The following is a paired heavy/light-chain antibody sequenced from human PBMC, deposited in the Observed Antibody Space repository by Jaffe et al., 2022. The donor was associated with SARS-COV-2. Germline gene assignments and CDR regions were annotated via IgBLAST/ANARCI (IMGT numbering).Heavy chain of an antibody. J-gene: IGHJ4*02. CDR2: INTNTGNP. D-gene: IGHD6-25*01. CDR1: GYTFTSYA. V-gene: IGHV7-4-1*02. Sequence: QVQLVQSGSELKKPGASVKVSCKASGYTFTSYAMNWVRQAPGQGLDWMGWINTNTGNPTYAQGFTGRFVFSLDTSVTTAYLQISSLKAEDTAVYYCARETHPSPTFDSSGDYWGQGTLVTVSS. CDR3: ARETHPSPTFDSSGDY.
Light chain of an antibody. J-gene: IGLJ3*02. V-gene: IGLV3-25*03. CDR3: QSVDSSATYRV. CDR1: ALPKQY. CDR2: KDS. Sequence: SYELIQPPSVSVSPGQTARITCSGDALPKQYTYWYQQKPGQAPVLVIYKDSERSSGIPERFSGSSSGTTVTLTISGVQAEDEADYHCQSVDSSATYRVFGGGTKLTVL.